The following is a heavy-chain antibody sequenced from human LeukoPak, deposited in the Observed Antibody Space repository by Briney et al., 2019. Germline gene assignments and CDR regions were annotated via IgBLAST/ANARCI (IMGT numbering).Heavy chain of an antibody. CDR1: GGSISSYY. CDR2: IYYSGST. Sequence: SETLSLTCTVSGGSISSYYWSWIRQPPGKGLEWIGYIYYSGSTNYNPSLKSRVTISVDTSKNQFSLKLSSVTAADTAVYYCARLNVYCGNLFYYWGQGTLVTVSS. D-gene: IGHD4-23*01. CDR3: ARLNVYCGNLFYY. J-gene: IGHJ4*02. V-gene: IGHV4-59*01.